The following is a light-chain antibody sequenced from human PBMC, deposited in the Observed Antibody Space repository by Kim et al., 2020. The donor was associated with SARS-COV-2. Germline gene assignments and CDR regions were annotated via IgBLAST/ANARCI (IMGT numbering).Light chain of an antibody. CDR3: KQYYSTPPS. J-gene: IGKJ2*03. CDR2: WAS. V-gene: IGKV4-1*01. Sequence: RATLNCKASQTVLYNSNNKNYLAWYQQKPGKAPKLVIYWASIRESGVSDRFSGSGSETDFTLTISSLQAEDVAVYYCKQYYSTPPSFGQGTKLEI. CDR1: QTVLYNSNNKNY.